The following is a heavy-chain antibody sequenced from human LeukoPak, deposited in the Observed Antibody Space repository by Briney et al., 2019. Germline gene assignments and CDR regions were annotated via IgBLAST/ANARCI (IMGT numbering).Heavy chain of an antibody. CDR1: GFTFSSYA. J-gene: IGHJ3*02. CDR3: AKGTGIVGATSDAFDI. Sequence: GGSLRLSCAASGFTFSSYAMSWVRQAPGKGLEWVPAISGSGGSTYYADSVKGRFTISRDNSKNTLYLQMNSLRAKDTAVYYCAKGTGIVGATSDAFDIWGQGTMVTVSS. D-gene: IGHD1-26*01. V-gene: IGHV3-23*01. CDR2: ISGSGGST.